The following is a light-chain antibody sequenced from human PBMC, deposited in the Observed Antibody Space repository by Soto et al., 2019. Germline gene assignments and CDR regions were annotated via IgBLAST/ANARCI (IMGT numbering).Light chain of an antibody. J-gene: IGLJ3*02. CDR2: SND. V-gene: IGLV1-44*01. CDR1: SSNIGINT. Sequence: QSVLTQPPSTSGTHGQRVTISCSGSSSNIGINTVNWYQQVPGTAPKLLIYSNDQRPSGVPDRFSGSKSGTSVSLAISGLQSEDEADYYCGAWDARLNGVVFGGGTKLTVL. CDR3: GAWDARLNGVV.